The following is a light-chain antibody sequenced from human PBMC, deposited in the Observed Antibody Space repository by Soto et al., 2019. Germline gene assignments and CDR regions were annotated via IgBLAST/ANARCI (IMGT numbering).Light chain of an antibody. V-gene: IGKV3-20*01. CDR1: QSDASTF. Sequence: EIVLTQSPGNLSLSPGERATLSCRASQSDASTFLAWYQQKSGQAPRLLIYGASTRATGIPDRFSGSGSGTDFTLSISRLEPEDFAVYYWHQYGSSLITFGQGTRLEIK. CDR3: HQYGSSLIT. CDR2: GAS. J-gene: IGKJ5*01.